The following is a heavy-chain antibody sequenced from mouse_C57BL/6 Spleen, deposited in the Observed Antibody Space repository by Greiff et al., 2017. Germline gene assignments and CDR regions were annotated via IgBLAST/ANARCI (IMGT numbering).Heavy chain of an antibody. CDR2: INYDGSST. J-gene: IGHJ4*01. D-gene: IGHD2-4*01. Sequence: EVQLEESEGGLVQPGSSVKLSCTASGFTFSDYYMDWVSQVPEKGLEWVANINYDGSSTYYMDYLKSRFIITRDNAKNILYMQRSTLKSEDTATYYCARVKIYEDYEGYAMDYWGQGTSVTVSS. V-gene: IGHV5-16*01. CDR3: ARVKIYEDYEGYAMDY. CDR1: GFTFSDYY.